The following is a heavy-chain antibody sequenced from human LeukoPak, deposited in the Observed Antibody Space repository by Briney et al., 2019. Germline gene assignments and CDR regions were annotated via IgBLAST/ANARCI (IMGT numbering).Heavy chain of an antibody. CDR1: GGSVSSSY. V-gene: IGHV4-59*08. J-gene: IGHJ3*02. CDR3: ARHLSRAFDI. D-gene: IGHD3-9*01. CDR2: IYYRGTT. Sequence: SETLSLTCTVSGGSVSSSYWSWIRQPPGKGLEWIGYIYYRGTTNYNPSLKTRVNISVDMSKNQFSLKLTSVPAADTAVYYCARHLSRAFDIWGQGTMVTVSS.